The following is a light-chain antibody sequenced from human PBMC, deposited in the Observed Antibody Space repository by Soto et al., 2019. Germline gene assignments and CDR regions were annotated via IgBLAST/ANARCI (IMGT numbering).Light chain of an antibody. CDR3: QQYNNWPGT. J-gene: IGKJ1*01. Sequence: EIVMTQSPSIVSVSQGERAFISCMPSQSVSSSYLAWYQQKPGQAPRLLIYGASTRATGIPARFSGSGSGTEFTLTISSLQSEDFAVYYCQQYNNWPGTFGQGTKVDI. CDR1: QSVSSSY. CDR2: GAS. V-gene: IGKV3-15*01.